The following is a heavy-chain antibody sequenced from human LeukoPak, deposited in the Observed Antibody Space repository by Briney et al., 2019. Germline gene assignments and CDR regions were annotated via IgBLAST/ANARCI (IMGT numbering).Heavy chain of an antibody. V-gene: IGHV4-30-2*01. Sequence: PSQTLSLTCAVSGGSISRGGYSWSPLRQPPGEGLGWIGYIYNSGSTYYNPSLKSRGNISVDRPKNQFSLKLSSVTAADTAVYYCASSWYDDYYYGMDGWGQGTTVTVSS. J-gene: IGHJ6*02. CDR1: GGSISRGGYS. D-gene: IGHD6-13*01. CDR2: IYNSGST. CDR3: ASSWYDDYYYGMDG.